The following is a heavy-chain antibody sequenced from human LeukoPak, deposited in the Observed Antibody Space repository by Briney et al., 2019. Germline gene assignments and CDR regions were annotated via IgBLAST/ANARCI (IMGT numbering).Heavy chain of an antibody. CDR2: VDHTGSA. D-gene: IGHD1-1*01. V-gene: IGHV4-59*02. CDR3: ARGRVSSSTWYSTYYYYYYKDV. Sequence: TLSLTCSLSVECVSMYCWTSIRQTPEKGLECIGYVDHTGSANFNPSLNGRVSISRDTTKNLFSLRLRSVTAADTAVYFCARGRVSSSTWYSTYYYYYYKDVWRKGATVTVS. J-gene: IGHJ6*03. CDR1: VECVSMYC.